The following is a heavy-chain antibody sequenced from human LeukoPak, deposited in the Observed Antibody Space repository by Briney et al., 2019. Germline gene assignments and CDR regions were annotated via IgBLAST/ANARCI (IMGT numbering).Heavy chain of an antibody. CDR1: GYTFTSYA. CDR2: INAGNGNA. Sequence: ASVKVSCKASGYTFTSYAMHWVRQAPGQRLEWMGWINAGNGNAKYSQKFQGRVTITRDTSASTAYMELSSLRSEDTAVYYCARDNPHYYGSFDPWGQGTLVTVSS. J-gene: IGHJ5*02. D-gene: IGHD3-10*01. V-gene: IGHV1-3*01. CDR3: ARDNPHYYGSFDP.